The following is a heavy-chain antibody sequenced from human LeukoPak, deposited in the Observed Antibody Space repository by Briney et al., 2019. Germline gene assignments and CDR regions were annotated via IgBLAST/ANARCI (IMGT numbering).Heavy chain of an antibody. CDR3: ARDYGDLTPPDAFDI. Sequence: ASVKVSCKASGYSFTGYYIHWVRQAPGQGLEWMGWINPNNGGRNFAQRFKGRVTMTRDTSISTAYMELSRPRSDDTAVYYCARDYGDLTPPDAFDIWGQGTMITVSS. CDR1: GYSFTGYY. J-gene: IGHJ3*02. D-gene: IGHD4-17*01. CDR2: INPNNGGR. V-gene: IGHV1-2*02.